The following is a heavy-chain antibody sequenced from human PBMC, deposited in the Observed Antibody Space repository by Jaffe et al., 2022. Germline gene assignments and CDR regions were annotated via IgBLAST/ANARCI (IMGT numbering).Heavy chain of an antibody. D-gene: IGHD2-2*01. V-gene: IGHV4-4*02. CDR2: IYHSGST. J-gene: IGHJ3*02. CDR1: GGSISSSNW. CDR3: AREGGEEVVVPAARDADAFDI. Sequence: QVQLQESGPGLVKPSGTLSLTCAVSGGSISSSNWWSWVRQPPGKGLEWIGEIYHSGSTNYNPSLKSRVTISVDKSKNQFSLKLSSVTAADTAVYYCAREGGEEVVVPAARDADAFDIWGQGTMVTVSS.